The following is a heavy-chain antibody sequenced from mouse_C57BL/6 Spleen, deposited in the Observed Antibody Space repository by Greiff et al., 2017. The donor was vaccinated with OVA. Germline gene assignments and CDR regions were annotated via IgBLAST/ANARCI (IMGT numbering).Heavy chain of an antibody. CDR2: IYPGSGST. CDR3: ARGARYPLYYAMDY. CDR1: GYTFTSYW. Sequence: QVQLQQSGAELVKPGASVKMSCKASGYTFTSYWITWVKQRPGQGLEWIGDIYPGSGSTNYNEKFKSKATLTVDTSSSTAYMQLSSLTSEDSAVYYCARGARYPLYYAMDYWGQGTSVTVSS. D-gene: IGHD2-12*01. J-gene: IGHJ4*01. V-gene: IGHV1-55*01.